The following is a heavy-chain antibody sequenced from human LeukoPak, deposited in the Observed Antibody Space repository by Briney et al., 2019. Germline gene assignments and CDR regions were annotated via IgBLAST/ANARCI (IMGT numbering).Heavy chain of an antibody. J-gene: IGHJ4*02. CDR1: GFTFSSYW. V-gene: IGHV3-7*03. D-gene: IGHD3-22*01. Sequence: PGGSLRLSCAASGFTFSSYWMSWVRQAPGKGLEWVANIKQDGSEKYYVDSVKGRFTISRDNAKNSLYLQMNSLRAEDTAVYYCARTPTTDYYDSSGPYFDYWGQGTLVTVSS. CDR2: IKQDGSEK. CDR3: ARTPTTDYYDSSGPYFDY.